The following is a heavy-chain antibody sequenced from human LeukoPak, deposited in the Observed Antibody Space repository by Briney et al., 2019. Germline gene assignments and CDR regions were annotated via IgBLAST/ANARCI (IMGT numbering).Heavy chain of an antibody. V-gene: IGHV3-23*01. Sequence: GGSLRLSCAASGFTFSSYAMSWVRQAPGKGLEWVSGLSTSGGSTYYADSVKGRFTISRDNSKNTLYLQMNSLRAEDTAVYYCAKDRSGWYYFDYWGKGTLVTVSS. J-gene: IGHJ4*02. CDR1: GFTFSSYA. CDR3: AKDRSGWYYFDY. D-gene: IGHD6-19*01. CDR2: LSTSGGST.